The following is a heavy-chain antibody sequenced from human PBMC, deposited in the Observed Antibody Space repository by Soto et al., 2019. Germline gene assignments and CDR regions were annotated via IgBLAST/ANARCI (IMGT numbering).Heavy chain of an antibody. CDR2: IYYSGST. CDR1: GGSISSYY. CDR3: ARVNYDYVWGSYRPLGAFDI. J-gene: IGHJ3*02. Sequence: SETLSLTCTVSGGSISSYYWSWIRQPPGKGLERIGYIYYSGSTNYNPSLKSRVTISVDTSKNQFSLKLSSVTAADTAVYYCARVNYDYVWGSYRPLGAFDIWGQGTMVTVSS. V-gene: IGHV4-59*01. D-gene: IGHD3-16*01.